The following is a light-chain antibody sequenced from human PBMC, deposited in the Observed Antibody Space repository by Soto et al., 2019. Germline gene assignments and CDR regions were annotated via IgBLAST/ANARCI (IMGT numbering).Light chain of an antibody. CDR1: QSVTSDC. V-gene: IGKV3-20*01. CDR2: GAS. J-gene: IGKJ1*01. CDR3: QQYGSSPAWT. Sequence: VLTQSPDTLSLSPGERATLSCRASQSVTSDCLAWYRQRPGQAPRLLIYGASTRATGTPDRISGSGSGTDFTLTISRLEPEDFAVYYCQQYGSSPAWTFGQGTKVDIK.